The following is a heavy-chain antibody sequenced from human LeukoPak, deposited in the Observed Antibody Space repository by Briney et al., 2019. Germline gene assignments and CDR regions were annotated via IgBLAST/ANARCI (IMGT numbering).Heavy chain of an antibody. V-gene: IGHV3-7*01. D-gene: IGHD1-26*01. J-gene: IGHJ4*02. CDR1: GFSFSTYW. CDR2: INQHGSET. CDR3: SRGGLYRYSGTSGDY. Sequence: WGSLRLSCEVSGFSFSTYWMTWVRQAPGKGLEWVANINQHGSETYYVDSVKGRFIISRDNAKNSLFLQMDSLTGEDTAVYYCSRGGLYRYSGTSGDYWGQGTLVTVSS.